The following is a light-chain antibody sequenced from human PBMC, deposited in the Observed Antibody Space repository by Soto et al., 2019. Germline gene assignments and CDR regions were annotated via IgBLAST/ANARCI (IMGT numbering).Light chain of an antibody. CDR2: AAS. Sequence: DIQMTQSPSTLSASVGDRVTITCRASQDIANFLAWYQQKPGKVPKLLIYAASTLQSGVPSRFIGSGSGTDFTLTISGLQPEDVATYYCQKCKVAPFTFAGGTKVDI. CDR1: QDIANF. J-gene: IGKJ4*01. V-gene: IGKV1-27*01. CDR3: QKCKVAPFT.